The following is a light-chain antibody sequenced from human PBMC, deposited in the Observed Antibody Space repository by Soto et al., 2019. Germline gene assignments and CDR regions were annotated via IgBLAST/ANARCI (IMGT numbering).Light chain of an antibody. V-gene: IGKV3-15*01. CDR3: QQYNDWPPYS. J-gene: IGKJ2*01. Sequence: EIVMTQSPATLSVSPGERATLSCRASQSVSSNVAWYQQKPGQAPRLLIYAAFIRPTAIPARFSGSGSGTEFTLTISSLQSEDFAVYYCQQYNDWPPYSFGQGTKVEIK. CDR2: AAF. CDR1: QSVSSN.